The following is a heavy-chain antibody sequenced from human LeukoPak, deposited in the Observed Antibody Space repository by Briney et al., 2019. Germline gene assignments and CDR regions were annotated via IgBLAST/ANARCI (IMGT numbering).Heavy chain of an antibody. CDR3: AKLYSSCLGLRN. Sequence: KPSETLSLTCTVSGGTIDTYTWSWIRQPPGKGLEWIGYIDYAGNTNYNPSLKSRVSMSVDTSKNQFSLNLRSVNAADTALYYCAKLYSSCLGLRNWGQGSLVTVSS. CDR2: IDYAGNT. D-gene: IGHD2-15*01. V-gene: IGHV4-59*03. CDR1: GGTIDTYT. J-gene: IGHJ4*02.